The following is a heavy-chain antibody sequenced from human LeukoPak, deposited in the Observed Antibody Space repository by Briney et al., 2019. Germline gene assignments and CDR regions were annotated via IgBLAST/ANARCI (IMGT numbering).Heavy chain of an antibody. CDR2: ITPIFGST. CDR3: ARGRSGVPAVTYNWFDP. Sequence: GASVKVSCKASGGTFNSNAFHWVRQAAGQGLEWMGGITPIFGSTKYAQKFQGRVTVTTDESTSTAYMELSDLRSDDTAVYYCARGRSGVPAVTYNWFDPWGQGTLVTVSS. CDR1: GGTFNSNA. J-gene: IGHJ5*02. V-gene: IGHV1-69*05. D-gene: IGHD6-13*01.